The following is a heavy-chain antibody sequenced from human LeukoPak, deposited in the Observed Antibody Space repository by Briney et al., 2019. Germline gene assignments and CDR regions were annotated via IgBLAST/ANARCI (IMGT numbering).Heavy chain of an antibody. J-gene: IGHJ4*02. V-gene: IGHV4-34*01. CDR2: INHSGST. CDR3: ARDAIAAAGRSFDY. CDR1: GGSFSGYY. Sequence: SETLSLTCAVYGGSFSGYYWSWIRQPPGKGLEWIGEINHSGSTNYNPSLKSRVTISVDTSKNQFSLKLSSVTAAGTAVYYCARDAIAAAGRSFDYWGQGTLVTVSS. D-gene: IGHD6-13*01.